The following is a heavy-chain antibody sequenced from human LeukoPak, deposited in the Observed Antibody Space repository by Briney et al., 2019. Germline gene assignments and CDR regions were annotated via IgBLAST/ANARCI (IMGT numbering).Heavy chain of an antibody. CDR2: IIPIFGTA. CDR1: GGTFSSYA. J-gene: IGHJ5*02. V-gene: IGHV1-69*06. D-gene: IGHD3-22*01. CDR3: ARGNYYDSSGYPRWFDP. Sequence: ASVNVSCKASGGTFSSYAISWVRQAPGQGLEWMGGIIPIFGTANYAQKFRGRVTITADKSTSTAYMELSSLRSEDTAVYYCARGNYYDSSGYPRWFDPWGQGTLVTVSS.